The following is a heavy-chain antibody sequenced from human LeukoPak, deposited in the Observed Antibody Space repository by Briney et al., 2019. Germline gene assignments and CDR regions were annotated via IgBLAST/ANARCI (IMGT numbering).Heavy chain of an antibody. CDR1: GFAFSSYG. J-gene: IGHJ5*02. V-gene: IGHV3-30*18. D-gene: IGHD6-19*01. CDR2: ISFDGSNK. CDR3: AKDNPPYKQWLARGWLDP. Sequence: GGSLRLSCAASGFAFSSYGMYWVRQAPGKGLEWVAVISFDGSNKHYGDSVKGRFTISRDTTTLYLQMNSLTPEDTATYYCAKDNPPYKQWLARGWLDPWGQGTLVTVSS.